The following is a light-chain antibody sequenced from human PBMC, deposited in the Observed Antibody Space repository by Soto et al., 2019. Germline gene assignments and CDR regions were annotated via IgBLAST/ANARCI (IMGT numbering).Light chain of an antibody. J-gene: IGKJ2*01. CDR1: KSISDW. V-gene: IGKV1-5*01. CDR3: QEYKSAT. CDR2: DAS. Sequence: DIQMTQSPSTLSASVGDRVTITCRASKSISDWLAWYQQIPGRAPKLLIYDASTLQSGVPSRFSGSGSGTEFILTISSLQPGDSATYYCQEYKSATFGQGTKLQIK.